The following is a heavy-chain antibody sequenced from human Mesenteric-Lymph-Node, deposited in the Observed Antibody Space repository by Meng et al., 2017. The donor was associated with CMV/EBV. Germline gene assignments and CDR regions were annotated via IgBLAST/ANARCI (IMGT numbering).Heavy chain of an antibody. CDR3: ARDTLYCSSTSCYFFDY. V-gene: IGHV7-4-1*02. J-gene: IGHJ4*02. Sequence: YTFTSYDMNWVRQDPGQGLEWMGWINTNTGNPTYAQGFTGRFVFSLDTSVSTAYLQISSLKAEDTAVYYCARDTLYCSSTSCYFFDYWGQGTLVTVSS. D-gene: IGHD2-2*01. CDR1: YTFTSYD. CDR2: INTNTGNP.